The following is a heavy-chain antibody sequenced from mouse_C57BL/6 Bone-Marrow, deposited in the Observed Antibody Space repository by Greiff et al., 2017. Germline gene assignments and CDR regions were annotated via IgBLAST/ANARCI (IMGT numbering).Heavy chain of an antibody. J-gene: IGHJ3*01. Sequence: VQLQQSGAELVKPGASVKLSCKASGYTFTSYWMHWVKQRPGQGLEWIGMIHPNSGSTNYNEKFKSKATLTVDKSSSTAYMQLSSLTSEDSAVYYCARRGFTTGAQFAYWGQGTLVTVSA. CDR1: GYTFTSYW. CDR3: ARRGFTTGAQFAY. D-gene: IGHD2-12*01. CDR2: IHPNSGST. V-gene: IGHV1-64*01.